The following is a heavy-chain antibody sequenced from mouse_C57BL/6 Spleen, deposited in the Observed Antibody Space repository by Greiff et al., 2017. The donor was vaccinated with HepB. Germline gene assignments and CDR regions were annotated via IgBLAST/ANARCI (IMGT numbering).Heavy chain of an antibody. D-gene: IGHD2-3*01. J-gene: IGHJ3*01. Sequence: EVQLVESGEGLVKPGGSLKLSCAASGFTFSSYAMSWVRQPPEKRLEWVAYISSGGDYIYYADTVKGRVTISRDHARNTLYLQMSSRKSEDTAMYYCTSDGYYEGSGFAYGGQGTQVTVSA. V-gene: IGHV5-9-1*02. CDR2: ISSGGDYI. CDR1: GFTFSSYA. CDR3: TSDGYYEGSGFAY.